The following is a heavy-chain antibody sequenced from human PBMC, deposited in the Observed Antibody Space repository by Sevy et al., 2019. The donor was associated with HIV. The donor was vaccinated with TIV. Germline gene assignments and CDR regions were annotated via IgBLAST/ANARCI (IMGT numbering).Heavy chain of an antibody. CDR2: ISGSGGST. Sequence: GGSLRLSCAASGFTFSSYAMSWVRQAPGKGLEWVSAISGSGGSTYYADSVKGRFTISRDNSKNTLYLQMNSLRAEDTAVYYCARDFLDSSGYYYSYYYYYYGMDVWGQGTTVTVSS. V-gene: IGHV3-23*01. CDR1: GFTFSSYA. J-gene: IGHJ6*02. D-gene: IGHD3-22*01. CDR3: ARDFLDSSGYYYSYYYYYYGMDV.